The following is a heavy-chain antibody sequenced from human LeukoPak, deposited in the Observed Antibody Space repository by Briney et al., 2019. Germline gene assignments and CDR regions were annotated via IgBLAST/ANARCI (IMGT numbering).Heavy chain of an antibody. CDR3: ARLPASLGYCSSTSCSYFDY. CDR1: GGPFSGYY. D-gene: IGHD2-2*01. Sequence: TSETLSLTCAVYGGPFSGYYWSWIRQPPGKGLEWIGEILHSGYTSCNPSLKSRVTISLDTSKNQLSLKLSSVTAADTAVYYCARLPASLGYCSSTSCSYFDYWGQGTLVTVSS. V-gene: IGHV4-34*12. J-gene: IGHJ4*02. CDR2: ILHSGYT.